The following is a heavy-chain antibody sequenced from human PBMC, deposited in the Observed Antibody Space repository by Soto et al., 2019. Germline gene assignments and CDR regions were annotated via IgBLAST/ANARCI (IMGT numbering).Heavy chain of an antibody. Sequence: QLQLQESGPRLVEPSETLSLTCTVSGGSISGSDYYWAWLRQPPGKGLVWLGTIYRTGTAYYNPSLKSRVTLFVDPSKNQFFLSLNSVSAADTAVYFCADMRGKWLPRDWGQGTLVTVSS. J-gene: IGHJ4*02. CDR1: GGSISGSDYY. CDR2: IYRTGTA. V-gene: IGHV4-39*01. CDR3: ADMRGKWLPRD. D-gene: IGHD6-19*01.